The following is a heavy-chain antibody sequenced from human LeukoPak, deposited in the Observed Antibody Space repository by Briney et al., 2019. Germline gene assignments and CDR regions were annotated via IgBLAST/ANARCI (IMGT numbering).Heavy chain of an antibody. V-gene: IGHV1-46*01. CDR2: INSSGGGT. CDR1: GYTFTSYY. D-gene: IGHD3-22*01. Sequence: ASVKVSCKASGYTFTSYYMHWVRQAPGQGLEWMGIINSSGGGTTYAQKFQGRVTMTRDTSTSTVYMELSSLRSEDTAVYYCASLYDSSGYYQSPFFDYWGQGTLVTVSS. J-gene: IGHJ4*02. CDR3: ASLYDSSGYYQSPFFDY.